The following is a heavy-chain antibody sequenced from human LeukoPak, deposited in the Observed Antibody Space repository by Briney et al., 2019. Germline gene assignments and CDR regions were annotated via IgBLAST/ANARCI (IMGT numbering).Heavy chain of an antibody. CDR2: IYYSGST. J-gene: IGHJ4*02. CDR3: ARLKLKRFGVVAGVDY. CDR1: GGSISSSGYY. V-gene: IGHV4-39*07. Sequence: PSETLSLTCTVSGGSISSSGYYWGWIRQPPGKGLEWIGSIYYSGSTYYNPSLKSRVTISVDTSKNQFSLKLSSVTAADTAVYYCARLKLKRFGVVAGVDYWGQGTLVTVSS. D-gene: IGHD3-3*01.